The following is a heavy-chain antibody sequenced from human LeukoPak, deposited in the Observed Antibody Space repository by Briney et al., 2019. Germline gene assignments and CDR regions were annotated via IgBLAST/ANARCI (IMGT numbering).Heavy chain of an antibody. J-gene: IGHJ3*02. CDR2: INHSGST. D-gene: IGHD2/OR15-2a*01. CDR1: GGSFSGYY. V-gene: IGHV4-34*01. Sequence: SETLSLTCAVYGGSFSGYYWSWIRQPPGKGLEWIGEINHSGSTDYNPSLKSRVTISVDTSKNQFSLKLSSVTAADTAVYYCARDRVPREYYHRSLADAFDIWGQGTLVTVSS. CDR3: ARDRVPREYYHRSLADAFDI.